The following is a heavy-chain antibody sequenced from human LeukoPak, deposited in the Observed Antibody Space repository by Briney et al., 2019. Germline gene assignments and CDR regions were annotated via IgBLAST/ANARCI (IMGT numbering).Heavy chain of an antibody. D-gene: IGHD7-27*01. CDR1: GFTVSSNY. CDR3: ARSTGDRFDP. Sequence: GGSLRRSCAASGFTVSSNYMSWVGQAPGKGLEWVSVIYSGATTYYADSVKGRFTISRDNSKNTLYLQMNSLRAEDTAVYYCARSTGDRFDPWGQGTLVTVSS. V-gene: IGHV3-66*01. J-gene: IGHJ5*02. CDR2: IYSGATT.